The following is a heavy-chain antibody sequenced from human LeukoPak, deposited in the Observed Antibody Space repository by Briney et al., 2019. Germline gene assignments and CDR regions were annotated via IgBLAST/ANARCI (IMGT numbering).Heavy chain of an antibody. D-gene: IGHD6-19*01. CDR2: ISWNSGSI. V-gene: IGHV3-9*01. J-gene: IGHJ4*02. CDR3: AKATGYSSGWYEGCFDY. CDR1: GFTFDDYA. Sequence: GGSLRLSCAASGFTFDDYAMHWVRQAPGKGLEWVSGISWNSGSIGYADSVKGRFTISRDNAKNSLYLQMNSLRAEDTALYYCAKATGYSSGWYEGCFDYWGQGTLVTVSS.